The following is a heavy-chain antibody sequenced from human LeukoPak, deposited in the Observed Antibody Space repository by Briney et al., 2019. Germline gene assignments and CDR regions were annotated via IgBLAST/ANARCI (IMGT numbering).Heavy chain of an antibody. J-gene: IGHJ4*02. D-gene: IGHD1-26*01. V-gene: IGHV3-33*03. CDR1: GESLSGFY. Sequence: LSLTCAVYGESLSGFYWTWIRQPPGKGLEWVAVIWNDGSYEYYGDPVKGRFTISRDNSKNTLYLQMNNLRADDTAVYFCAKPTRGSGSFLIDYWGQGTLVTVSS. CDR3: AKPTRGSGSFLIDY. CDR2: IWNDGSYE.